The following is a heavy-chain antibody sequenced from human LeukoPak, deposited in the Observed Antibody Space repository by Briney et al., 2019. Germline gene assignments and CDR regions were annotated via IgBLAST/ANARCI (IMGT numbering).Heavy chain of an antibody. CDR1: GYAFTSYG. CDR3: ARVCGGSYCDYGMDV. D-gene: IGHD1-26*01. Sequence: ASVKVSCTASGYAFTSYGISWVRQASGQGLEWMGWISAYNGNTNYAQKLQGRVTMTTDTSTSTAYMELRSLRSDDTAVYYCARVCGGSYCDYGMDVWGQGTTVTVSS. V-gene: IGHV1-18*01. CDR2: ISAYNGNT. J-gene: IGHJ6*02.